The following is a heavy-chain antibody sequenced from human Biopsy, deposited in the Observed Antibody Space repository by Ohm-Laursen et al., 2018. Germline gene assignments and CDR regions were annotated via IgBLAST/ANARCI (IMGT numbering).Heavy chain of an antibody. CDR1: GFTLSDHN. CDR2: TRNNGKTCTK. D-gene: IGHD6-19*01. J-gene: IGHJ6*02. V-gene: IGHV3-72*01. CDR3: ARDVGSSGWYYYGMDV. Sequence: SLRLSCSASGFTLSDHNMDWVRLAPGKGLEWVGRTRNNGKTCTKEYAASVKGRFTISRDDSKNSLYLQMNSLKTEDTAVYFCARDVGSSGWYYYGMDVWGQGTTVTVSS.